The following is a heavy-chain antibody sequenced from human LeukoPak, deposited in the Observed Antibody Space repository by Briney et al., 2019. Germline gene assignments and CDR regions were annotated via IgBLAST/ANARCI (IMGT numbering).Heavy chain of an antibody. CDR1: GYTFTSYA. CDR2: INTNTGNP. V-gene: IGHV7-4-1*02. CDR3: AREQRINYYYMDV. Sequence: ASMKVSCKATGYTFTSYAMNWVRQAPGQGLEWMGWINTNTGNPTYAQGFTGRFVFSLDTSVSTAYLQISSLKAEDTAVYYCAREQRINYYYMDVWGKGTTVTVSS. J-gene: IGHJ6*03. D-gene: IGHD1-1*01.